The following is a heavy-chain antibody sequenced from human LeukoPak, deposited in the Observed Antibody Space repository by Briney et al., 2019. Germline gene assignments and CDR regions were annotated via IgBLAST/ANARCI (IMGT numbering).Heavy chain of an antibody. CDR2: INPSGGST. Sequence: ASVKVSCKASGYTFTGYYMHWVRQAPGQGLEWMGIINPSGGSTSYAQKFQGRVTMTRDTSTSTVYMELSSLRSEDTAVYYCARDLAEVGAAYGGFDYWGQGTLVTVSS. CDR1: GYTFTGYY. CDR3: ARDLAEVGAAYGGFDY. J-gene: IGHJ4*02. V-gene: IGHV1-46*01. D-gene: IGHD1-26*01.